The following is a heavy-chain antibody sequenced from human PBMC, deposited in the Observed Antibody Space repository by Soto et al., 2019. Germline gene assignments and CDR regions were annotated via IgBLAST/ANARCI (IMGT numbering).Heavy chain of an antibody. V-gene: IGHV1-18*01. CDR3: ARSSGSAYWFDP. D-gene: IGHD6-6*01. CDR1: GYTFTSYG. Sequence: QVQLVQSGAEVKKPGASVKVSCKASGYTFTSYGISWVRQAPGQGLEWMGWISAYNGNTNYAQTLQGRVTMTTHTSTSTAYMELRSLRSAATAVYYCARSSGSAYWFDPWGQGTLVTVSS. J-gene: IGHJ5*02. CDR2: ISAYNGNT.